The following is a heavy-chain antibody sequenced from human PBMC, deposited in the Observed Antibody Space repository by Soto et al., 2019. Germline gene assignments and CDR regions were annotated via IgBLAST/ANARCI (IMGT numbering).Heavy chain of an antibody. CDR2: INSDGTHT. CDR1: GFTFSSYW. J-gene: IGHJ4*02. V-gene: IGHV3-74*03. Sequence: EVQLVESGGGLVHPGGSLTLSCAASGFTFSSYWMHCVRQVPGKGLVWVSHINSDGTHTTYADSVKGRFTISRDNAKNTLYLQMNSLRAEDTAVYYCVRDDFGLVIAYWGLGTLVTVSS. CDR3: VRDDFGLVIAY. D-gene: IGHD6-13*01.